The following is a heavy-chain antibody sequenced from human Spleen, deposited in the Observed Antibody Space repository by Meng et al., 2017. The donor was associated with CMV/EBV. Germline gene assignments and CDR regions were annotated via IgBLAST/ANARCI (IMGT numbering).Heavy chain of an antibody. CDR3: ARGYLDYPFDY. CDR2: IYYSGST. J-gene: IGHJ4*02. V-gene: IGHV4-31*03. CDR1: GGSISSGGYY. D-gene: IGHD5-12*01. Sequence: CTFSGGSISSGGYYWSWIRQHPGKGLEWIGYIYYSGSTYYNPSLKSRVTISVDTSKNQFSLKLSSVTAADTAVYYCARGYLDYPFDYWGQGTLVTVSS.